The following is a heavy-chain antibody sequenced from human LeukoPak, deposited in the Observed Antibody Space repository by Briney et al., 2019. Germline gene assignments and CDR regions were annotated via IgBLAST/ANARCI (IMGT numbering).Heavy chain of an antibody. V-gene: IGHV5-51*01. D-gene: IGHD6-19*01. CDR2: IYPGDSDT. J-gene: IGHJ6*04. Sequence: GESLKISCKGSGYSFTSYWIAWVRQMPGKGLEWMGIIYPGDSDTRSRPSFQGQATIPANKSISTAYLQWSSLKASDTAMYYCARLSRAVLTYGMDVWGKGTTVTVSS. CDR1: GYSFTSYW. CDR3: ARLSRAVLTYGMDV.